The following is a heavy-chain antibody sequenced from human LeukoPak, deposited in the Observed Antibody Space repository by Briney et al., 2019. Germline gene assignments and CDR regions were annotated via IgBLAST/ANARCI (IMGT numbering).Heavy chain of an antibody. CDR1: GYTFTSYD. CDR3: ARGEYDILTGYHDAFDI. V-gene: IGHV1-8*03. Sequence: ASVKVSCKASGYTFTSYDINWVRQATGQGLEWMGWMNPNSGNTGYAQKFQGRVTITRNTSISTAYMELSSLRSEDTAVYYCARGEYDILTGYHDAFDIWGQGTMVTVSS. D-gene: IGHD3-9*01. J-gene: IGHJ3*02. CDR2: MNPNSGNT.